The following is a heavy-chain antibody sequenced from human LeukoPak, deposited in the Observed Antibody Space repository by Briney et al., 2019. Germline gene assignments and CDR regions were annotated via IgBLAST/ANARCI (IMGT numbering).Heavy chain of an antibody. CDR3: AKDSDCTSNICYDYYYYYMDV. D-gene: IGHD2-2*01. CDR2: IRYDGSNK. J-gene: IGHJ6*03. CDR1: GLTFSTYG. V-gene: IGHV3-30*02. Sequence: GGSLRLSCAASGLTFSTYGMHWVRQAPGKGLEWVAFIRYDGSNKYYADSVEGRFTFSRDNSKNTLYLQVNSLRAEDTAVYYCAKDSDCTSNICYDYYYYYMDVWGKGTTVTVSS.